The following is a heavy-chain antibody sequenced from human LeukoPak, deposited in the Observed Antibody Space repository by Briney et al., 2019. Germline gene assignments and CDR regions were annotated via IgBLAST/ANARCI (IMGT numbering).Heavy chain of an antibody. CDR2: IGYGGSDT. V-gene: IGHV3-23*01. CDR1: GFTLSSYE. D-gene: IGHD1-26*01. Sequence: GGSLRLSCTVSGFTLSSYEMTWFRQAPGKGLEWVSSIGYGGSDTHYADSVKGRFTVSRDNSKNTLYLQLNSLRSDDTAVYYCARSGRGSYDAFDIWGQGTMVTVSS. J-gene: IGHJ3*02. CDR3: ARSGRGSYDAFDI.